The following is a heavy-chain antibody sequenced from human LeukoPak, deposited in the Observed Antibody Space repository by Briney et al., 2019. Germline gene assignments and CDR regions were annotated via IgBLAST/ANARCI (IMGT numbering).Heavy chain of an antibody. CDR1: GFTFSSYG. Sequence: GGSLRLSCAASGFTFSSYGMHWVRQAPGKGLEWVSFIRYDGRNKYYADSVKGRFTISRDNSKNTLYLQMNSLRAEDTAVYYCAKDWRDYGYYRGYFDYWGQGTLVTVSS. CDR2: IRYDGRNK. J-gene: IGHJ4*02. CDR3: AKDWRDYGYYRGYFDY. V-gene: IGHV3-30*02. D-gene: IGHD4-17*01.